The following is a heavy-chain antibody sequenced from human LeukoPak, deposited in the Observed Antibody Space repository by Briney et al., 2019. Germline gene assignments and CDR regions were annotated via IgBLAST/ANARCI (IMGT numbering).Heavy chain of an antibody. CDR3: ARQVDTDEIDY. D-gene: IGHD5-18*01. CDR2: IYYSGST. Sequence: SETLSLTCTVSGGSISSSSYYWGWIRQPPGKGLEWIGSIYYSGSTYYNPSLKSRVTISVDTSKNQFSLKLSSVTAADTAVYYCARQVDTDEIDYWGQGNLVTVSS. V-gene: IGHV4-39*01. J-gene: IGHJ4*02. CDR1: GGSISSSSYY.